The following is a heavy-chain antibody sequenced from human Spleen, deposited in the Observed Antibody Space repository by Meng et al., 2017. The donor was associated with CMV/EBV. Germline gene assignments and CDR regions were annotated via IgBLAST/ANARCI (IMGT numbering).Heavy chain of an antibody. V-gene: IGHV3-48*03. CDR2: ISSSGSTI. CDR1: GFTFSSYE. D-gene: IGHD3-3*01. J-gene: IGHJ6*02. Sequence: GGSLRLSCAASGFTFSSYEMNWVRQAPGKGLEWVSYISSSGSTIYYADSVKGRFTISRDNAKNSLYLQMNSLRAEDTAVYYCARAPLVGVVMYYYYGMDVWGQGTTVTVSS. CDR3: ARAPLVGVVMYYYYGMDV.